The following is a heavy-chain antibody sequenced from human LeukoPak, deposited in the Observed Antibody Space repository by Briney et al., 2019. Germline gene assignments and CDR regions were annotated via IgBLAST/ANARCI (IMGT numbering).Heavy chain of an antibody. J-gene: IGHJ4*02. CDR3: ARDHYDSSGYYLYYFDY. Sequence: GASLRVSCMASGYTFTGYYMRWVRQAPGQGLEWMGWINPNSGGTNYAQKFQGRVTMTRDTSSSTAYMELSRLRSDDTAVYYCARDHYDSSGYYLYYFDYWGQGTLVTVSS. V-gene: IGHV1-2*02. D-gene: IGHD3-22*01. CDR1: GYTFTGYY. CDR2: INPNSGGT.